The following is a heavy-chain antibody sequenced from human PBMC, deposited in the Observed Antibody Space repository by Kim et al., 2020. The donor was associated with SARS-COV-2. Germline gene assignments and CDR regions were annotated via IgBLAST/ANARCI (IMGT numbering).Heavy chain of an antibody. V-gene: IGHV3-23*01. D-gene: IGHD3-22*01. Sequence: GGSLRLSCTASGFTFSSYAMSWVRQAPGKGLEWVSAISGSGGSTYYADSVKGRFTISRDNSKNTLYLQMNSLRAEDTAVYYCAKEGYDSSGYYKGLVDYWGQGTLVTVSS. J-gene: IGHJ4*02. CDR2: ISGSGGST. CDR3: AKEGYDSSGYYKGLVDY. CDR1: GFTFSSYA.